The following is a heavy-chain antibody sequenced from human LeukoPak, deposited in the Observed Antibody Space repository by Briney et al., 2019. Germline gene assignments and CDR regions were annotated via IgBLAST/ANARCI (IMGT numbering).Heavy chain of an antibody. J-gene: IGHJ3*02. CDR3: ARVARITMVRGVIMGDAFDI. V-gene: IGHV4-59*01. Sequence: SETLSLTCTVSGGSISSYYWSWLRQPPGKGLEWIGYIYYSGSTNYNPSLKSRVTISVDTSKNQFSLKLSSVTAADTAVYYCARVARITMVRGVIMGDAFDIWGQGTMVTVSS. CDR1: GGSISSYY. CDR2: IYYSGST. D-gene: IGHD3-10*01.